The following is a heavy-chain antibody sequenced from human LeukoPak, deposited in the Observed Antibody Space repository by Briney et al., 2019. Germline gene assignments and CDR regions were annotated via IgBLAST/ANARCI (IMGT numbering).Heavy chain of an antibody. J-gene: IGHJ4*02. CDR2: MFYSGSS. CDR3: TRLPNGIPGDY. D-gene: IGHD1-26*01. Sequence: PSETLSLTCTVSGGSIRSNNDYWGWIRQAPGKGLEWIGSMFYSGSSNYNPSLKGRVTISVDSSKSQFSLKLSSVTASDTAVYYCTRLPNGIPGDYWGQGTLVTVSS. V-gene: IGHV4-39*01. CDR1: GGSIRSNNDY.